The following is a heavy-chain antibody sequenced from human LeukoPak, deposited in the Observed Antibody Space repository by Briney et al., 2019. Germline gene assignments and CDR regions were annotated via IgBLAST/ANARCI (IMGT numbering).Heavy chain of an antibody. D-gene: IGHD6-19*01. Sequence: GGSLRLSCVVSGSTFSSYGMHWVRQAPGKGLEWVAVISYDGSNKYYADSVKGRFTISRDNSKNTLYLQMNSLRAEDTAVYYCARDRWHSSGWYTGEFDYWGQGTLVTVSS. J-gene: IGHJ4*02. V-gene: IGHV3-30*03. CDR2: ISYDGSNK. CDR3: ARDRWHSSGWYTGEFDY. CDR1: GSTFSSYG.